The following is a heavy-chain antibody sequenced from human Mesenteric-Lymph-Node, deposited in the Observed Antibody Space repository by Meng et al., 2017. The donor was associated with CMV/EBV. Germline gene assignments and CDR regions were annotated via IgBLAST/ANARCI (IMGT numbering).Heavy chain of an antibody. CDR3: ARVPDYYDSSGPRMDV. J-gene: IGHJ6*02. CDR1: GGSISSYY. D-gene: IGHD3-22*01. CDR2: IYYSGST. V-gene: IGHV4-59*01. Sequence: SETLSLTCTVSGGSISSYYWSWIRQPPGKGLERIGYIYYSGSTNYNPSLKSRVTISVDTSKNQFSLKLSSVTAADTAVYYCARVPDYYDSSGPRMDVWGQGTTVTVSS.